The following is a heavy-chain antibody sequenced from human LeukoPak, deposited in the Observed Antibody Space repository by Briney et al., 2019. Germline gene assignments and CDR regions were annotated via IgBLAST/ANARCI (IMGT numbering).Heavy chain of an antibody. Sequence: PGESLKISCKGSGYNFTTYWISWVRQMPGKGLEWMGRIDPSDSYTNYSPSFQGDVTISADKSISTAYLQWSSLKASDTAMYYCARHHCSGGSCYSRDFDYWGQGTLVTVSS. CDR2: IDPSDSYT. V-gene: IGHV5-10-1*01. D-gene: IGHD2-15*01. J-gene: IGHJ4*02. CDR3: ARHHCSGGSCYSRDFDY. CDR1: GYNFTTYW.